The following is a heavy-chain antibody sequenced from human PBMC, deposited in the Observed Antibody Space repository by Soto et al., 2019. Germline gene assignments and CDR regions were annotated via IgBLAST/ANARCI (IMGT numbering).Heavy chain of an antibody. Sequence: ASVKVSCKASGYTFTGYYMHWVRQAPGQGLEWMGWINPNSGGTNYAQKFQGWVTMTRDTSISTAYMELSRLRSDDTAMYYCARDGVGGAAAGISYYHHGLDVWGQGTTVTVSS. J-gene: IGHJ6*02. D-gene: IGHD6-13*01. V-gene: IGHV1-2*04. CDR3: ARDGVGGAAAGISYYHHGLDV. CDR2: INPNSGGT. CDR1: GYTFTGYY.